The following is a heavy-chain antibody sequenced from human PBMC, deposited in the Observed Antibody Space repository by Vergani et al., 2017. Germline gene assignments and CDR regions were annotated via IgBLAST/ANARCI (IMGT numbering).Heavy chain of an antibody. V-gene: IGHV3-30-3*01. CDR2: ISYDGSNK. D-gene: IGHD7-27*01. CDR1: GFTFSIYA. J-gene: IGHJ4*02. CDR3: AREDGDPGSDYFDY. Sequence: QVQLVESGGGVVQPGRSLRLSCAASGFTFSIYAMHWVRQAPGKGLEWVAVISYDGSNKYYADSVKGRFTISRDNSKNTLYLQMNSLRAEDTAVYYCAREDGDPGSDYFDYWGQGTLVTVSS.